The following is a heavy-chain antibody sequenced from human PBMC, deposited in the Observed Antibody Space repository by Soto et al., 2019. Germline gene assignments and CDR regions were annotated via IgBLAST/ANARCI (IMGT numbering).Heavy chain of an antibody. CDR3: ARGVDAGVDY. D-gene: IGHD3-10*01. V-gene: IGHV1-8*01. J-gene: IGHJ4*02. CDR1: GYTFANYD. CDR2: MSPSSGDT. Sequence: QVQLVQSGAEVQEPGASVKVSCRASGYTFANYDINWLRQAAGQGLEWMGWMSPSSGDTGYAQKFQGRVTMTRDTSINTAYVELSSLRSEDTALYYCARGVDAGVDYWGQGTLVTVSS.